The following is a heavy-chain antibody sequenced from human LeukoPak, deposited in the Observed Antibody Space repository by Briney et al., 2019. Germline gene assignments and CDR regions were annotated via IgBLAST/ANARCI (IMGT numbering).Heavy chain of an antibody. CDR2: ISGSGGST. V-gene: IGHV3-23*01. J-gene: IGHJ5*02. CDR1: GFTFSSYG. D-gene: IGHD6-13*01. Sequence: GGTLRLSCAASGFTFSSYGMSWVRQAPGKGLEWVSAISGSGGSTYYADSVKGRFTISRDNSKNTLYLQMNSLRAEDTAVYYCAKDTEGYTNWFDPWGQGTLVTVSS. CDR3: AKDTEGYTNWFDP.